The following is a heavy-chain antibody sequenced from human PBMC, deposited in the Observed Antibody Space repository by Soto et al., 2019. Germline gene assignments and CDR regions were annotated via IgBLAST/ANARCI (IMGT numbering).Heavy chain of an antibody. J-gene: IGHJ4*02. V-gene: IGHV3-7*01. Sequence: PVGSLRLSCAASGFTFSNFWMTWVRQAPGKGLEWVANIKKDGSEKYYVASVEGRFTISRDNAKNSLYLEMSSLRAEDTALYYCVGRDGYNLDFWGQGAMVTVPQ. CDR1: GFTFSNFW. CDR3: VGRDGYNLDF. CDR2: IKKDGSEK. D-gene: IGHD5-12*01.